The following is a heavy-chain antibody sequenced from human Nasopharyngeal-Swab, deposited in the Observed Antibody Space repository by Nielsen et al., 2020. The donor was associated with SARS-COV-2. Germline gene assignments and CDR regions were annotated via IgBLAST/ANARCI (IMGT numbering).Heavy chain of an antibody. V-gene: IGHV3-30-3*01. J-gene: IGHJ4*02. CDR2: ISYDGSNK. CDR3: AREDTMIVTPDY. D-gene: IGHD3-22*01. CDR1: GFTFSSYA. Sequence: GESLKISCAASGFTFSSYAIHWVRQAPGKGLEWVAVISYDGSNKYYADSVTGRFTISRDNSKNTLYLQMNSLRAEDTAVYYCAREDTMIVTPDYWGQGTLVTVSS.